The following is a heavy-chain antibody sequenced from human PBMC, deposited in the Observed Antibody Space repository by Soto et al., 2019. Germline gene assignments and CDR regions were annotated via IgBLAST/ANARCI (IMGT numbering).Heavy chain of an antibody. V-gene: IGHV3-23*01. D-gene: IGHD6-13*01. CDR2: ISGSGGST. Sequence: PGGSLRLSCAASGFTFSSYAMSWVRQAPGKGLEWVSAISGSGGSTYYADSVKGRFTISRDNSKNTLYLQMNSLRAEDTAVYYCAKAQVEDSWYSSSSWFEPWGQGTLVIVS. CDR1: GFTFSSYA. J-gene: IGHJ5*02. CDR3: AKAQVEDSWYSSSSWFEP.